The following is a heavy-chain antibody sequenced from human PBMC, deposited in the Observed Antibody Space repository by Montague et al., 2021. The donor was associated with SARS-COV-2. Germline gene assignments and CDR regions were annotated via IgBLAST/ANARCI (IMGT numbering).Heavy chain of an antibody. CDR3: AREREVERAARTLVAFDM. J-gene: IGHJ3*02. CDR2: ISQNGTA. Sequence: SETLSLTCAVYGGSFSVYYWSWLRQSPRSGLEWIAEISQNGTAHXNPSLESRVSISIDTSKNQFTLKLSSATAADTAMYYCAREREVERAARTLVAFDMWGQGTMVTVSS. CDR1: GGSFSVYY. D-gene: IGHD1-1*01. V-gene: IGHV4-34*01.